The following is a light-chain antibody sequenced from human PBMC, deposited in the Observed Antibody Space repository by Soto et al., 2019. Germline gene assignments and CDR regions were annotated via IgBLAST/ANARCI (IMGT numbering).Light chain of an antibody. Sequence: VMTQSPYTLPVSPEERAPLFCRASQSVDISLAWYQQKPGQAPRLLVYDVSNRATGIPARFSGGGSGTDFTLTISNLEPEDFAVYYCQQRSDWPWTFGQRSMVDI. CDR1: QSVDIS. J-gene: IGKJ1*01. V-gene: IGKV3-11*01. CDR2: DVS. CDR3: QQRSDWPWT.